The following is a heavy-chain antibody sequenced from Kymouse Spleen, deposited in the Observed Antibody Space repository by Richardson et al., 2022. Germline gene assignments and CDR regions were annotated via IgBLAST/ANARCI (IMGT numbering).Heavy chain of an antibody. Sequence: EVQLVESGGGLVQPGGSLRLSCAASGFTFSSYWMSWVRQAPGKGLEWVANIKQDGSEKYYVDSVKGRFTISRDNAKNSLYLQMNSLRAEDTAVYYCARDDSSSWSDAFDIWGQGTMVTVSS. D-gene: IGHD6-13*01. CDR1: GFTFSSYW. V-gene: IGHV3-7*01. CDR2: IKQDGSEK. J-gene: IGHJ3*02. CDR3: ARDDSSSWSDAFDI.